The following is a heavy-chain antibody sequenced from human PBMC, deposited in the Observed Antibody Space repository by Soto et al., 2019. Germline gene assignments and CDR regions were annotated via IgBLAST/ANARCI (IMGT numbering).Heavy chain of an antibody. CDR2: ISAYNGNT. CDR3: ARDPPPPDS. CDR1: GYTFASYA. V-gene: IGHV1-18*01. J-gene: IGHJ4*02. Sequence: QVQLVQSGAEVKKPGASVKVSCKASGYTFASYAISWMRQAPGQGLEWMGWISAYNGNTNYAQKLQGRVTMTTDTSTSTASMELRSLRSDDTAVYYSARDPPPPDSSGQGTLVTVSS.